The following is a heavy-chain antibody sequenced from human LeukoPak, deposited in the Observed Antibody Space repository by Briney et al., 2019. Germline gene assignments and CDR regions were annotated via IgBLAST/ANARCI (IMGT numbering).Heavy chain of an antibody. CDR1: GFTFGDYA. Sequence: RSLRLSCTASGFTFGDYAMSWVRQAPGKGLEWVGFIRSKAYGGTTEYAASVKGRFTISRDDSKSIAYLQMNSLKTEDTAVYYCTRDRIASSIFGVVISPPGYWGQGTLVTVSS. J-gene: IGHJ4*02. D-gene: IGHD3-3*01. CDR2: IRSKAYGGTT. CDR3: TRDRIASSIFGVVISPPGY. V-gene: IGHV3-49*04.